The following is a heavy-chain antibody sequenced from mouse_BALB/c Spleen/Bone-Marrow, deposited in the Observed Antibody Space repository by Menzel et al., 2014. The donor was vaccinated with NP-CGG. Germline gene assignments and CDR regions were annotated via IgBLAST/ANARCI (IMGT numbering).Heavy chain of an antibody. J-gene: IGHJ3*01. CDR1: GFDFSTFW. CDR2: INPDRRTI. Sequence: EVMLVESGGGLVQPGGSLKLSCAASGFDFSTFWMSWVRQAPGKGLEWIGEINPDRRTINYSPSLKDKFVISRDNAKNTLYLLMSKVRSEDTALYYCARLHYYSYGAYWGQGTLVTVSA. V-gene: IGHV4-1*02. CDR3: ARLHYYSYGAY. D-gene: IGHD1-2*01.